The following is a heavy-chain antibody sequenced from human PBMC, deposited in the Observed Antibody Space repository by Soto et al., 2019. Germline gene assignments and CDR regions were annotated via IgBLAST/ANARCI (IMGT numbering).Heavy chain of an antibody. D-gene: IGHD3-9*01. Sequence: VGSLRLSCAASGFTVSSNYMTWVRQAPGKGLEWVSVIYSGGSTYYADSVKGRFTISRDNSKNTLYLQMNSLRAEDTAVYYCAKGPGYYDILTGSYFDYWGQGTLVTVSS. CDR2: IYSGGST. V-gene: IGHV3-53*01. J-gene: IGHJ4*02. CDR3: AKGPGYYDILTGSYFDY. CDR1: GFTVSSNY.